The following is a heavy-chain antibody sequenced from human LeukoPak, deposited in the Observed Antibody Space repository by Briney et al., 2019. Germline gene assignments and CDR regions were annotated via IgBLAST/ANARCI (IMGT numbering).Heavy chain of an antibody. CDR3: ARDQFGRSSGWYYPPTFDY. Sequence: SETLSLTCTVSGGSISSGSYYWSWIRQPAGKGLEWIGRIYTSGSTNYNPSLKSRVTISVDTSKNQFSLKLSSVTAADTAVYYCARDQFGRSSGWYYPPTFDYWGQGTLVTVSS. J-gene: IGHJ4*02. V-gene: IGHV4-61*02. CDR1: GGSISSGSYY. D-gene: IGHD6-19*01. CDR2: IYTSGST.